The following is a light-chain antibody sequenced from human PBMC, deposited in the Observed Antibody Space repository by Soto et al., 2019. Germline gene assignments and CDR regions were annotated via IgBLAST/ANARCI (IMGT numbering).Light chain of an antibody. CDR2: GAS. CDR3: QQYGTSPRT. CDR1: QSVSSSY. Sequence: EIVLTQSPGTLSLSPGERATLSCRASQSVSSSYLAWYQQKAGQAPRLLIYGASSRATGIPDRFSGSGSGTDFTLTISRVEPEDFAVYYCQQYGTSPRTFGQGTKVEIK. V-gene: IGKV3-20*01. J-gene: IGKJ1*01.